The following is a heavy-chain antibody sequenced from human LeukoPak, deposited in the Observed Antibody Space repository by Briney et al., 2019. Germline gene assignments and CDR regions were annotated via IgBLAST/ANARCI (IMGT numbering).Heavy chain of an antibody. CDR2: TYLKSKWYN. V-gene: IGHV6-1*01. CDR3: TRGKYSGFDI. J-gene: IGHJ3*02. D-gene: IGHD2-21*01. CDR1: GDSVVTNNVA. Sequence: PSQTLSLTCAISGDSVVTNNVAWNWIRQSPSRGLEWLGRTYLKSKWYNEYAVSLKSRITLTPDTSRNLFSLQLNSVIPEDTAVYYCTRGKYSGFDIWGQGTMVTVSS.